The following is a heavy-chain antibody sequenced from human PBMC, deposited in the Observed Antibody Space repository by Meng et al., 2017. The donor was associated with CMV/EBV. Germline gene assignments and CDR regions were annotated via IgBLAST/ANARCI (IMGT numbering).Heavy chain of an antibody. CDR3: ASLTTGGSSRTLDY. J-gene: IGHJ4*02. CDR2: ISYDGSNK. Sequence: GGSLRLSCAASGFTFSSYAMHWVRQAPGKGLEWVAVISYDGSNKYYAASVKGRFTISRDNSKKTLYLQMNSLRAEDTAVYYCASLTTGGSSRTLDYWGQGTLVTVSS. CDR1: GFTFSSYA. D-gene: IGHD1-1*01. V-gene: IGHV3-30-3*01.